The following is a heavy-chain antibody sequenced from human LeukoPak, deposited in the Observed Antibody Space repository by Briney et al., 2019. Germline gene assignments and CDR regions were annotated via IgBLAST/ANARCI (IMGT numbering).Heavy chain of an antibody. CDR3: ERGGYDYVWGSYRYAFDI. CDR1: GGSISSYY. J-gene: IGHJ3*02. CDR2: IYYSGST. D-gene: IGHD3-16*02. Sequence: SETLSLTCTVSGGSISSYYWSWIRQPPGKGLEWIGYIYYSGSTNHNPSLKSRVTISVDTSTNPFSLKLTSVTAAERAVYYCERGGYDYVWGSYRYAFDIWGQGTMVTVSS. V-gene: IGHV4-59*01.